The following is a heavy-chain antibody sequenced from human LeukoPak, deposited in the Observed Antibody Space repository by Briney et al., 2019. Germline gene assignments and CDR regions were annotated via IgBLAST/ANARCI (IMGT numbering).Heavy chain of an antibody. J-gene: IGHJ4*02. CDR2: IKQDGSEK. CDR1: GFTFSSYW. V-gene: IGHV3-7*03. Sequence: GGSLRLSCAASGFTFSSYWMSWVRQAPGKGLEWVANIKQDGSEKYYVDSVKGRFTISRDNAKNSLYLQMNSLRAEDTAVYYCARDVTGWSYYDFWSGYPSSTFDYWGQGTLVTVSS. D-gene: IGHD3-3*01. CDR3: ARDVTGWSYYDFWSGYPSSTFDY.